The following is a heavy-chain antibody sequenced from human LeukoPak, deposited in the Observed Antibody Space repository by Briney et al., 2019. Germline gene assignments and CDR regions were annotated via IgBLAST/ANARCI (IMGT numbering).Heavy chain of an antibody. J-gene: IGHJ4*02. V-gene: IGHV4-38-2*01. CDR1: DYSISSGDY. CDR3: ARNDSSGYFDY. D-gene: IGHD3-22*01. Sequence: SETLSLTCAVSDYSISSGDYWGWIRRPPGKGLEWIGSVYHSGSTHYSPSLKSRVTISVDTSKNQFSLKLRSVTAADTAVYYCARNDSSGYFDYWGQGTLVTVSS. CDR2: VYHSGST.